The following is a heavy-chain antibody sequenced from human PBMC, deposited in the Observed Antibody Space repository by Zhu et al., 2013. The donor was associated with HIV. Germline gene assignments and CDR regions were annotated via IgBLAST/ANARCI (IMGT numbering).Heavy chain of an antibody. D-gene: IGHD6-19*01. J-gene: IGHJ4*02. CDR2: IWYDGSNK. Sequence: VQLVESGGGVVQPGRSLRLSCAASGFTFSSYGMHWVRQAPGKGLEWVAVIWYDGSNKYYADSVKGRFTISRDNSKNTLYLQMNSLRAEDTAVYYCAREDASSGWYFPGYFDYVGPGNPGHRLL. CDR1: GFTFSSYG. V-gene: IGHV3-33*01. CDR3: AREDASSGWYFPGYFDY.